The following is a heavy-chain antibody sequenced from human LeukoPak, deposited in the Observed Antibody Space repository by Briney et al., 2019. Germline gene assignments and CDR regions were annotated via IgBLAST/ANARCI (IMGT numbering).Heavy chain of an antibody. V-gene: IGHV3-30-3*01. CDR2: ISYDGSNK. Sequence: GGSLRLSCAASGFTFSSYAMHWVRRAPGKGLEWVAVISYDGSNKYYADSVKGRFTISRDNSKNTLYLQMNSLRAEDTAVYYCARVELAVTTSIDYWGQGTLVTVSS. CDR3: ARVELAVTTSIDY. D-gene: IGHD4-17*01. J-gene: IGHJ4*02. CDR1: GFTFSSYA.